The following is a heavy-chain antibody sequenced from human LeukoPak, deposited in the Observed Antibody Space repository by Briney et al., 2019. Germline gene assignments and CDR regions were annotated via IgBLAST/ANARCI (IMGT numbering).Heavy chain of an antibody. D-gene: IGHD1-26*01. Sequence: GGSLRLSCAASGFTVSSNYMIWVRQAPGKGLVWVSRINTDGSGTSYADSVKGRFTVSRDNAKNTLYLQMNSLRAEDTAVYYCARSLRENWFDPWGQGTLVTVSS. V-gene: IGHV3-74*01. CDR1: GFTVSSNY. J-gene: IGHJ5*02. CDR2: INTDGSGT. CDR3: ARSLRENWFDP.